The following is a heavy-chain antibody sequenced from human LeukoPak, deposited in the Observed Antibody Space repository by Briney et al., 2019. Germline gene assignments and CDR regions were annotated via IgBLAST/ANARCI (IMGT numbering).Heavy chain of an antibody. CDR1: GFTVSSNY. Sequence: GGSLGLSCAASGFTVSSNYMSWVRQAPGKGLEWVSVSYSGGSTYYADSVKGRFTISRDNSKNTLYLQMYSLRAEDSAVYYCAREGDCSSTSCYGGAFDIWGQGTMVTVSS. CDR3: AREGDCSSTSCYGGAFDI. D-gene: IGHD2-2*01. J-gene: IGHJ3*02. CDR2: SYSGGST. V-gene: IGHV3-66*01.